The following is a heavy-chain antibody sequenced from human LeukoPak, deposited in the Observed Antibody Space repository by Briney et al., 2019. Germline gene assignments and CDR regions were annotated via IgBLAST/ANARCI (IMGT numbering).Heavy chain of an antibody. CDR1: GFTFSSYA. J-gene: IGHJ4*02. V-gene: IGHV3-23*01. D-gene: IGHD2-2*01. CDR3: AIQMEVVVVPYDY. Sequence: PGGSLRLSCAASGFTFSSYAMSWVRQAPGKGLEWVSAISGSGGSTYYADSVKRRFTISRDNSKNTLYLQMNSLRAEDTAVYYCAIQMEVVVVPYDYWGQGTLVTVSS. CDR2: ISGSGGST.